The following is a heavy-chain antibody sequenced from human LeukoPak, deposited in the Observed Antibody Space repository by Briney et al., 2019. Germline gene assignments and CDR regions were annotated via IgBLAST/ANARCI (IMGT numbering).Heavy chain of an antibody. Sequence: GGSLRLSCAASGFTFSSYAMHWDRQAPGKGLEWVAVISYDGSNKYYADSVKGRFTISRDNSKNTLYLQMNSLRAEDTAVYYCAASYSSGWYGSTVDYWGQGTLVTVSS. V-gene: IGHV3-30-3*01. CDR2: ISYDGSNK. CDR1: GFTFSSYA. J-gene: IGHJ4*02. D-gene: IGHD6-19*01. CDR3: AASYSSGWYGSTVDY.